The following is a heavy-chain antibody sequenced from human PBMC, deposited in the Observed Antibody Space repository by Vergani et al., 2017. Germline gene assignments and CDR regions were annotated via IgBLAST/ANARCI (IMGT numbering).Heavy chain of an antibody. J-gene: IGHJ2*01. Sequence: QVQLVQSGAEVKKPGSSVKVSCKASVGTFSSYAISWVRQAPGQGLEWMGGIIPIFGTANYAQKFQGRVTITADESTSTAYMELSSLRSEDTAVYYCARVYCSSTSCYIGIDWYFDLWGRGTLVTVSS. CDR1: VGTFSSYA. CDR3: ARVYCSSTSCYIGIDWYFDL. CDR2: IIPIFGTA. D-gene: IGHD2-2*02. V-gene: IGHV1-69*01.